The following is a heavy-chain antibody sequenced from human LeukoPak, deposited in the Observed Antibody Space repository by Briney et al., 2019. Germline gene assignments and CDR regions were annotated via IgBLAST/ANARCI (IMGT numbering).Heavy chain of an antibody. D-gene: IGHD3-10*01. V-gene: IGHV1-3*01. J-gene: IGHJ3*02. CDR2: INAGNGNT. Sequence: ASVKVSCKASGYTFTSYAMHWVRQAPGQRLEWMGWINAGNGNTKYSQKFQGRVTITRDTSVSTAYMELSSLRSEDTAVYYCARELNYYGSGSYYGEGAFDIWGQGTMVTVSS. CDR1: GYTFTSYA. CDR3: ARELNYYGSGSYYGEGAFDI.